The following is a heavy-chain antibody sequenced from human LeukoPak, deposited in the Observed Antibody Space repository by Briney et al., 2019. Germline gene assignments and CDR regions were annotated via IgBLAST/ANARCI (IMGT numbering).Heavy chain of an antibody. CDR2: IYYSGST. CDR3: ARDPRGCSGGSCYSI. CDR1: GGSISSYY. J-gene: IGHJ4*02. Sequence: SETLSLTCTVSGGSISSYYWSWIRQPPRKGLEWVGYIYYSGSTNHNPSLKSRVTISVDTSKNQFSLKLSSVTAADTAVYYCARDPRGCSGGSCYSIWGQGTLVTVSS. D-gene: IGHD2-15*01. V-gene: IGHV4-59*01.